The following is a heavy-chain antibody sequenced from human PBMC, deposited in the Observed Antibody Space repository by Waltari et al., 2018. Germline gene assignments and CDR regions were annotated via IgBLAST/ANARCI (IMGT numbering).Heavy chain of an antibody. CDR3: AKGNARFSSTWYFDS. Sequence: EVQLLESGGGLVQPGGSLRISCEGSGLDFNDYAMSWVRQAPGKGLEWVSAISGSGRRTYYADSVKGRFTISRDISKNTLYLEMSSLGAEDTAMYYCAKGNARFSSTWYFDSWGQGTLITVSS. V-gene: IGHV3-23*01. D-gene: IGHD6-13*01. CDR2: ISGSGRRT. J-gene: IGHJ4*02. CDR1: GLDFNDYA.